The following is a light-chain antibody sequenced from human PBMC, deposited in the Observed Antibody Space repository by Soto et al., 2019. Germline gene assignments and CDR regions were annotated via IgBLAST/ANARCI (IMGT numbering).Light chain of an antibody. CDR2: GVS. V-gene: IGKV3-20*01. CDR3: QQYGSSLWT. J-gene: IGKJ1*01. CDR1: QSVSSSY. Sequence: EIVLTQSPGTLSLSPGERATLSCRASQSVSSSYLAWYQQKPGQGPRLLIYGVSSRATGIPDRFSGSGSGTDFTLTISRLEPEDFAVYYCQQYGSSLWTFGQGTKVEIK.